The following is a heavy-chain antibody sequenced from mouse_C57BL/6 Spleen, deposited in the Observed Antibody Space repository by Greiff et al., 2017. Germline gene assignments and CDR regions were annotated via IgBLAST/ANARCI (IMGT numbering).Heavy chain of an antibody. CDR2: IDPSDSAT. CDR1: GYTFTSYW. Sequence: QVQLQQPGAELVRPGSSVKLSCKASGYTFTSYWMHWVKQRPIQGLEWIGNIDPSDSATHYNQKFKDKATLTVDKSSSTAYMQLSSLTSEDSAVYYCARSGGLRRDDAMDYWGQGTAVTVSS. V-gene: IGHV1-52*01. CDR3: ARSGGLRRDDAMDY. J-gene: IGHJ4*01. D-gene: IGHD2-4*01.